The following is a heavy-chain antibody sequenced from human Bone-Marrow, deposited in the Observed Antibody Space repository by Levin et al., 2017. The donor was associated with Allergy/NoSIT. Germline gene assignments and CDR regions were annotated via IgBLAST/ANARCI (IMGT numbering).Heavy chain of an antibody. Sequence: GGSLRLSCAASGFTFSSYGMHWVRQAPGKGLEWVAVISYDGSNKYYADSVKGRFTISRDNSKNTLYLQMNSLRAEDTAVYYCAKDGTDGYNKANPDYWGQGTLVTVSS. CDR1: GFTFSSYG. CDR3: AKDGTDGYNKANPDY. J-gene: IGHJ4*02. V-gene: IGHV3-30*18. CDR2: ISYDGSNK. D-gene: IGHD5-24*01.